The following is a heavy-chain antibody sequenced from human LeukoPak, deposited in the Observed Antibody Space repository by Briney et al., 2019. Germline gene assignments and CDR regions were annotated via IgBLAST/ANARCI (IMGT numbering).Heavy chain of an antibody. Sequence: SETLFLTCTVSGGSISSFYWSWIRLPPGKGLEWIGHIHFSGNTDYNPSLKSRVTISADTSNNQFSLKLRSMTAADTAVYYCARVFRGAAADYWGRGTLVIVSS. D-gene: IGHD6-13*01. CDR2: IHFSGNT. CDR3: ARVFRGAAADY. J-gene: IGHJ4*02. V-gene: IGHV4-4*09. CDR1: GGSISSFY.